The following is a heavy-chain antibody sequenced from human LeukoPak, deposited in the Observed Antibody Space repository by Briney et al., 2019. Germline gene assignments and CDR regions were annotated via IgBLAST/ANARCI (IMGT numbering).Heavy chain of an antibody. CDR2: IYYSGST. CDR3: AKAPEYYYDSSGYFDY. D-gene: IGHD3-22*01. CDR1: GGSISSYY. V-gene: IGHV4-59*08. J-gene: IGHJ4*02. Sequence: SETLSLTCSVSGGSISSYYWNWIRQPPGKGLEWIGHIYYSGSTNYNPSLKSRVIISVDTSKNQFSMKLGSVTGADTAVYYCAKAPEYYYDSSGYFDYWGQGTLVTVSS.